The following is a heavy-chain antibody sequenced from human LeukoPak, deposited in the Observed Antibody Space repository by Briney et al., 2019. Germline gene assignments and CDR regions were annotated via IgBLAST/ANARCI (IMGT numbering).Heavy chain of an antibody. Sequence: GASVKVSCKASGYTFTAYYMHWVRQAPGQGLEWMGWINPNTGGTDYAQRFQGRVTMTRDTSISTAYMELSSLISDDTAVYYCARDVFADYNTHHKFDPWGQGTLVTVSS. J-gene: IGHJ5*02. CDR2: INPNTGGT. V-gene: IGHV1-2*02. CDR1: GYTFTAYY. CDR3: ARDVFADYNTHHKFDP. D-gene: IGHD1-14*01.